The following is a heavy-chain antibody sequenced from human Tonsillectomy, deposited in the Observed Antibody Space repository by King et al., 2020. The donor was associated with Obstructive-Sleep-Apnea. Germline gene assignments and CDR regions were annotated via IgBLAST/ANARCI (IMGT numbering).Heavy chain of an antibody. CDR3: VRDRYEIQLWWLHEH. D-gene: IGHD2-21*01. V-gene: IGHV3-30*04. J-gene: IGHJ1*01. CDR2: ISFDGSNR. Sequence: VQLVESGGGVVQPGRSLRLSCAASGFTFSSYALHWVRQAPGKGLESVAVISFDGSNRYYADSVKGRFTISRDNSRNTLYLQMNSLRADDTAVYYCVRDRYEIQLWWLHEHWGQGTLVTVS. CDR1: GFTFSSYA.